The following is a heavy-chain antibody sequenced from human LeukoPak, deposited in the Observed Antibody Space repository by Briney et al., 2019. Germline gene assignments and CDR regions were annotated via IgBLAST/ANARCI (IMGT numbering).Heavy chain of an antibody. CDR1: GYSFTSYW. CDR3: ARLTNYDFWSGYYISN. CDR2: IYPGDSDT. D-gene: IGHD3-3*01. J-gene: IGHJ4*02. Sequence: PGESLKISCKGSGYSFTSYWIGWVRQMPGKGLEWMGIIYPGDSDTRYSPSFQGPVTIPADKSISTAYLQWSSLKASDTAMYYCARLTNYDFWSGYYISNWGQGTLVTVSS. V-gene: IGHV5-51*01.